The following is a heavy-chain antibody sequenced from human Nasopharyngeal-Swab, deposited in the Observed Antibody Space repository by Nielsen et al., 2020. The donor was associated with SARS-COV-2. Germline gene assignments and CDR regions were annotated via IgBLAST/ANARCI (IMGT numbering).Heavy chain of an antibody. J-gene: IGHJ6*02. CDR3: ARDLLYGDFYYYYGMDV. Sequence: SETLSLTCTVSGGSISSYYWSWIRQPPGKGLEWIGYIYYSGSTNYSPSLKSRVTISVDTSKNQFSLKLSSVTAADTAVYYCARDLLYGDFYYYYGMDVWGQGTTVTVSS. D-gene: IGHD4-17*01. CDR2: IYYSGST. CDR1: GGSISSYY. V-gene: IGHV4-59*01.